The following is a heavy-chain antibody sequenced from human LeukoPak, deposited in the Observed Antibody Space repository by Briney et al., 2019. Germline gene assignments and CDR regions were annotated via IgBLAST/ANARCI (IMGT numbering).Heavy chain of an antibody. CDR3: AKLLRDATIYDF. CDR2: IIPIFGTA. CDR1: GGTFSSYA. D-gene: IGHD5-24*01. J-gene: IGHJ4*01. V-gene: IGHV1-69*06. Sequence: ASVKVSCKASGGTFSSYAISWVRQAPGQGLEWMGGIIPIFGTANYAQKFRGRVTITADKSTSTAYMELSSLRSEDTAVYYCAKLLRDATIYDFWGHGVLVTVSS.